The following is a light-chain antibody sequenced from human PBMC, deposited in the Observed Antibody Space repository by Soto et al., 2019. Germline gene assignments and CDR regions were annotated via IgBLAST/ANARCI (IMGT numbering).Light chain of an antibody. CDR1: QSLLSSDGNTY. V-gene: IGKV2-30*01. CDR3: IQGTRWPPST. Sequence: DVVMTQSPLSLPVTLGQPASISCRSNQSLLSSDGNTYLNWFQQRPGQSQRRLTYQVSIRDSGVPARMSGSGSGADFTMKISRVEAEDVEMYYCIQGTRWPPSTFGQGTKVEIK. J-gene: IGKJ1*01. CDR2: QVS.